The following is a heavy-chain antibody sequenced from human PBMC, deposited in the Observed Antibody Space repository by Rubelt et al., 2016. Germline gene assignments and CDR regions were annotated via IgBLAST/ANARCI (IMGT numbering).Heavy chain of an antibody. V-gene: IGHV2-5*02. CDR3: GHTGGIWDSSGLDY. CDR1: GFSLSTDGGG. Sequence: QITLKESGPTLVKPTQTLTLTCTFSGFSLSTDGGGVGWIRQPPGKALEWLALVYWDDDKRYSPSLKSRLTITKDSSKNQVVLTMTTMDPVDAATYYCGHTGGIWDSSGLDYWGQGTLVTVSS. J-gene: IGHJ4*02. D-gene: IGHD3-22*01. CDR2: VYWDDDK.